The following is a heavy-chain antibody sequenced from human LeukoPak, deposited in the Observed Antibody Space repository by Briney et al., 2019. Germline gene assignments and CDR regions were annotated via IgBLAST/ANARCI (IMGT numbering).Heavy chain of an antibody. CDR3: SKEGRGSSWSH. CDR1: GFTFSNYW. D-gene: IGHD6-13*01. CDR2: IKQDGSEK. V-gene: IGHV3-7*01. Sequence: GGSLRLSCAASGFTFSNYWMNWVRQAPGKGLEWVANIKQDGSEKNYVGSVKGRFSISRDNAKNSLYLQMNSLRAEDTAVYYCSKEGRGSSWSHWGQGTLVTVSS. J-gene: IGHJ4*02.